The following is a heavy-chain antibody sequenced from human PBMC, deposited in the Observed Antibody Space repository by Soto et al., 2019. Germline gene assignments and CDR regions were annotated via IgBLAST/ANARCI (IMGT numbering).Heavy chain of an antibody. CDR1: SGSISVTNVF. J-gene: IGHJ4*02. Sequence: SETLSLTCTVSSGSISVTNVFWGWVRQPPGKGLEWIGNIDYSGTAYFSPSLATRVTFHVDTSKNQFSLTLYSVTAADTAVYYCARITGRHLDYWGQGILVTVSS. V-gene: IGHV4-39*01. D-gene: IGHD1-20*01. CDR2: IDYSGTA. CDR3: ARITGRHLDY.